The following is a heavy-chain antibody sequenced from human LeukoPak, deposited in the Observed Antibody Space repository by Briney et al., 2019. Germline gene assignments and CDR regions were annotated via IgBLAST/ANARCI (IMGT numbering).Heavy chain of an antibody. Sequence: PGGSLRLSCAAPGFTFSDYSMNWVRQAPGKGLEWVSYISFSANTKYYGDSVKGRFTISRDNAKNSLYLHMDSLRAEDTAVYYCARGAYSSGWAYFDHWGQGTLVTVSS. V-gene: IGHV3-48*04. CDR2: ISFSANTK. D-gene: IGHD6-19*01. J-gene: IGHJ4*02. CDR1: GFTFSDYS. CDR3: ARGAYSSGWAYFDH.